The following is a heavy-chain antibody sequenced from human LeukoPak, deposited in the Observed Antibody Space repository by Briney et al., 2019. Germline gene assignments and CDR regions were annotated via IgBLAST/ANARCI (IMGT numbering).Heavy chain of an antibody. Sequence: PSETLSLTCTVSGGSITSDSYYWSWIRQHPGKGLECIGYIYYTGATDYSPSLKSRVIISLDTSKNQFSLNLSSVTAADTAVYYCSRDATYFYDRSGYYYPYDAFDIWGQGTMVTVSS. CDR2: IYYTGAT. D-gene: IGHD3-22*01. J-gene: IGHJ3*02. V-gene: IGHV4-31*03. CDR1: GGSITSDSYY. CDR3: SRDATYFYDRSGYYYPYDAFDI.